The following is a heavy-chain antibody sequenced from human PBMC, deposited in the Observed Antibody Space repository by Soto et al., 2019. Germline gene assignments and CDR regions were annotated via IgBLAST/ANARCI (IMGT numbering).Heavy chain of an antibody. V-gene: IGHV5-51*01. D-gene: IGHD3-9*01. CDR2: IYPGDSDT. Sequence: GESLKISCKGSGYSFTSYWIGWVRQMPGKGLEWMGIIYPGDSDTRYSPSFQGQVTISADKSISAAYLQWSSLKASDTAMYYCARFPAYYYILTGYHYYGMDVWGQGTTVTVSS. CDR1: GYSFTSYW. CDR3: ARFPAYYYILTGYHYYGMDV. J-gene: IGHJ6*02.